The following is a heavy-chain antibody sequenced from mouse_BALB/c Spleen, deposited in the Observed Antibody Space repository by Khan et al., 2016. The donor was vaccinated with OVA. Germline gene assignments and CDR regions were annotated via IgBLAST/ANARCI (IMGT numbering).Heavy chain of an antibody. D-gene: IGHD1-1*01. CDR2: INPHIGET. CDR3: ARKNGSDFDY. V-gene: IGHV1-20*02. J-gene: IGHJ2*01. Sequence: VQLKQSGPELVKPGASVKISCKASGYSFTGYFMNWVMQSHGKSLEWIGRINPHIGETFYNQKFRGKATLTVDESSSTAHMELRSLASGDSAVYYGARKNGSDFDYWGQGTTLTVSS. CDR1: GYSFTGYF.